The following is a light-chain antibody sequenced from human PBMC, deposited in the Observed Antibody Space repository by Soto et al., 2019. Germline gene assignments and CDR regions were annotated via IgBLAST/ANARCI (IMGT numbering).Light chain of an antibody. Sequence: ERVMTQSPATLSVSPGERATISCRASQSVNSNLAWYQQKPGQAPRLLIYGASTRATGIPARFSGSGSGTEFTLTISSLQSEDFAVYYCQQYNNWPLTFGQGTKV. V-gene: IGKV3-15*01. CDR1: QSVNSN. CDR2: GAS. J-gene: IGKJ1*01. CDR3: QQYNNWPLT.